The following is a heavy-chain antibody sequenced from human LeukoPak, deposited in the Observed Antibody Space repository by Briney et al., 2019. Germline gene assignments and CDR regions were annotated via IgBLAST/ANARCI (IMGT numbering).Heavy chain of an antibody. Sequence: PGGSLRLSCAASGFTFSSYAMHWVRQAPGKGLEWVSYISSSSSTIYYADSVKGRFTISRDNAKNSLYLQMNSLRAEDTAVYYCAGVRDSSEAYYYGMDVWGQGTTVTVSS. D-gene: IGHD3-22*01. CDR2: ISSSSSTI. J-gene: IGHJ6*02. V-gene: IGHV3-48*04. CDR1: GFTFSSYA. CDR3: AGVRDSSEAYYYGMDV.